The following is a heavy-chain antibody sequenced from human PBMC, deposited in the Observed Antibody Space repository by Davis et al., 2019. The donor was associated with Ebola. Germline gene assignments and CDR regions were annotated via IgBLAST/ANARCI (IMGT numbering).Heavy chain of an antibody. D-gene: IGHD2-21*02. CDR1: GYSFTSYW. CDR2: IYPGDSDT. V-gene: IGHV5-51*01. CDR3: ALAYCGGDCYSGGYYFDY. J-gene: IGHJ4*02. Sequence: GGSLRLSCKGSGYSFTSYWIGWVRQMPGKGLEWMGIIYPGDSDTRYSPSFQGQVTISADKSISTAYLQWSSLKASDTAMYYCALAYCGGDCYSGGYYFDYWGQGTLVTVSS.